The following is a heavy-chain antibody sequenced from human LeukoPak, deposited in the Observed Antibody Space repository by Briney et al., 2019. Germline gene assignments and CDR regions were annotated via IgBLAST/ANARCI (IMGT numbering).Heavy chain of an antibody. CDR3: AREQSTSGHAGAFDI. Sequence: PGGSLRLSCTTSGFTLWRHGMHWVRQAPGKGLEWVAVTWYGGSDYADSVRGRFSVSSDIFGNTVYLQMDNLRVEDTALYYCAREQSTSGHAGAFDIWGQGTVVTVSS. CDR2: TWYGGS. V-gene: IGHV3-33*01. D-gene: IGHD5-12*01. CDR1: GFTLWRHG. J-gene: IGHJ3*02.